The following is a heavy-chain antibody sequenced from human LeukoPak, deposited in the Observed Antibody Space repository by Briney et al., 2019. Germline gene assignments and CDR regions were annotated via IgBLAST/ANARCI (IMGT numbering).Heavy chain of an antibody. CDR1: GGTFSSYA. D-gene: IGHD1-7*01. Sequence: SVKVSCKASGGTFSSYAISWVRQAPGQGLEWMGGIIPIFGTANYAQKFQGRVTIIADESTSTAYMELSSLRSEDTAVYYCARETITGQLHFQHWGQGTLVTVSS. V-gene: IGHV1-69*01. CDR2: IIPIFGTA. CDR3: ARETITGQLHFQH. J-gene: IGHJ1*01.